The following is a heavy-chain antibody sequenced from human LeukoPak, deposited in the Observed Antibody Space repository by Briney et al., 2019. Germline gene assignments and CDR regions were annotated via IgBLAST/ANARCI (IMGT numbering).Heavy chain of an antibody. CDR2: IYYSGST. CDR1: GGSISSYY. CDR3: AKDHVAFCGGDCYSDAFDI. V-gene: IGHV4-59*01. D-gene: IGHD2-21*01. Sequence: SETLYLTCTVSGGSISSYYWSWIRQPPGKGLEWIGYIYYSGSTNYNPSLKSRVTISVDTSKSQFSLKLSSVTAADTAMYYCAKDHVAFCGGDCYSDAFDIWGQGTMVTVSS. J-gene: IGHJ3*02.